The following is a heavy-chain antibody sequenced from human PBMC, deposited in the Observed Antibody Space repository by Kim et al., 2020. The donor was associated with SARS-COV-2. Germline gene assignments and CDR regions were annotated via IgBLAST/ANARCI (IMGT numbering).Heavy chain of an antibody. J-gene: IGHJ6*02. Sequence: VKGRFTISRDNSRNTVYLQMNSLRAEDTAKYYCARVPARYWRGGCYGLDVWGQGTTVTVSS. CDR3: ARVPARYWRGGCYGLDV. V-gene: IGHV3-23*01. D-gene: IGHD2-15*01.